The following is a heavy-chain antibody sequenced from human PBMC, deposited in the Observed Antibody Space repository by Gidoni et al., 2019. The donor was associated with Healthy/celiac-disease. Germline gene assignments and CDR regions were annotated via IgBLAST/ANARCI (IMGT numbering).Heavy chain of an antibody. V-gene: IGHV3-7*03. CDR1: GFTFSSYW. J-gene: IGHJ4*02. CDR2: IKQDGSEK. Sequence: EVKLVESGGGLVEPGGSLRLSCAASGFTFSSYWMSWVRQAPGKGLEWVANIKQDGSEKYYVDSMKGRFTISRDNAKNSLYLQMNSLRAEDTAVYYCAREGVGYYDFWSGYYRWRPEGALFDYWGQGTLVTVSS. D-gene: IGHD3-3*01. CDR3: AREGVGYYDFWSGYYRWRPEGALFDY.